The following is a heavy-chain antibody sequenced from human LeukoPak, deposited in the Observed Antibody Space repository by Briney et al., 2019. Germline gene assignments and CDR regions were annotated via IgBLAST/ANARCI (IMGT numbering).Heavy chain of an antibody. Sequence: PSETLSLTCTVSGGSISSYYWSWIRQPPGKGLEWIGRVFTSGIISGNTNYNPSLKSRVTMSVDTSKNQFSLKLSSVTAADTAVYYCARDRVYYDSSGYYRTHHDAFDIWGQGTMVTVSS. J-gene: IGHJ3*02. CDR3: ARDRVYYDSSGYYRTHHDAFDI. V-gene: IGHV4-4*07. CDR2: VFTSGIISGNT. CDR1: GGSISSYY. D-gene: IGHD3-22*01.